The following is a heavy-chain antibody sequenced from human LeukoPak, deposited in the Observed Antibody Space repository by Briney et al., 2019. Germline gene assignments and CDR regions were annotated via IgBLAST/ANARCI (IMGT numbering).Heavy chain of an antibody. D-gene: IGHD6-25*01. V-gene: IGHV1-2*02. CDR3: ARGRPGDYFDY. Sequence: ASVKVSCKASGYTFTGYFMHWVRQAPGQGLEWMGWINPNSGGTSYLQNFQGRVTMARDTSISTAYMDLSRLRSDDTAVYYCARGRPGDYFDYWGQGTLVTVSS. J-gene: IGHJ4*02. CDR1: GYTFTGYF. CDR2: INPNSGGT.